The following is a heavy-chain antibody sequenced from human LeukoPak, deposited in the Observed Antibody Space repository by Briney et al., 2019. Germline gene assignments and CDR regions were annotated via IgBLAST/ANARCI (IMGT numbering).Heavy chain of an antibody. CDR2: ISWNSGSI. D-gene: IGHD5-12*01. V-gene: IGHV3-9*01. Sequence: PGGPLRLSCAASGFTFDDYAMHWVRQAPGRGLEWVSGISWNSGSIGYADSVKGRFTISRDNAKNSLYLQMNSLRAEDTALYYCAKGGYSGYDDYYYYGMDVWGQGTTVTVSS. J-gene: IGHJ6*02. CDR3: AKGGYSGYDDYYYYGMDV. CDR1: GFTFDDYA.